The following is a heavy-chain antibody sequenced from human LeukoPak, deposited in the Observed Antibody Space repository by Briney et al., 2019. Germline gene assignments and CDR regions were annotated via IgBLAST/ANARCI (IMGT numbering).Heavy chain of an antibody. V-gene: IGHV4-4*07. Sequence: SETLSLTCTVSGGSISSYYWSWIRQPAGKGLEWIGRIYTSGSTNYNPSLKSRVTMSVDTSKNQFSLKLSSVTAADTAVYYCATEHNFWSGYSKYSWFDPWGQGTLVTVSS. J-gene: IGHJ5*02. CDR1: GGSISSYY. CDR3: ATEHNFWSGYSKYSWFDP. D-gene: IGHD3-3*01. CDR2: IYTSGST.